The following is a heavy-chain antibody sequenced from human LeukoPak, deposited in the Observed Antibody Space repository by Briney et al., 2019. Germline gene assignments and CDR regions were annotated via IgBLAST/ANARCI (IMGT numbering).Heavy chain of an antibody. D-gene: IGHD2-2*01. CDR1: GGSISSYY. CDR2: IYYSGST. CDR3: ARGPRMVAMNGYAFDI. Sequence: SETLSLTCTVSGGSISSYYWSWIRQPPGKGLEWIGYIYYSGSTNYNPSLKSRVSMSVDTSKMRFSLNLTSVTAADTAMYYCARGPRMVAMNGYAFDIWGPGTTVIVSS. J-gene: IGHJ3*02. V-gene: IGHV4-59*12.